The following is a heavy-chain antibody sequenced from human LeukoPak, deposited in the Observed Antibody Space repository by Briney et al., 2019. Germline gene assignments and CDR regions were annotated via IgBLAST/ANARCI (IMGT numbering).Heavy chain of an antibody. CDR3: ARAPPEVVPAANFDY. V-gene: IGHV3-48*01. CDR2: ISSSSSTI. D-gene: IGHD2-2*01. Sequence: PGGSLRLSFAASGFTFSSYSMNWVRQAPGKGLEWVSYISSSSSTIYYADSVKGRFTISRDNAKNSLYLQMNSLRAEDTAVYYCARAPPEVVPAANFDYWGQGTLVTVSS. J-gene: IGHJ4*02. CDR1: GFTFSSYS.